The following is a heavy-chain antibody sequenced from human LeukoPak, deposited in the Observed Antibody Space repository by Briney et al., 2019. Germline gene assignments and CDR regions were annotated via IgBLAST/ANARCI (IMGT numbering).Heavy chain of an antibody. CDR3: ARGPRMVRGVISTGLHYFDY. V-gene: IGHV1-2*02. CDR2: INPNSGGT. J-gene: IGHJ4*02. D-gene: IGHD3-10*01. Sequence: ASVKVSCKASGYTFTGYYMHWVRQAPGQGLEWMGWINPNSGGTNYAQKFQGRVTMTRDTSISTAYMELSRLRSDDTAVYYCARGPRMVRGVISTGLHYFDYWGQGTLVTVSS. CDR1: GYTFTGYY.